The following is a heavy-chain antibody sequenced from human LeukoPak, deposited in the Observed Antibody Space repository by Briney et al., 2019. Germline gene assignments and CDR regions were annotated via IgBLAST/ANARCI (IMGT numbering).Heavy chain of an antibody. CDR3: ARXADYSXXGXLDY. Sequence: GGSLRLSCAASGFTFSSHAMHWVRQAPGKGLESISVINSKGDSTHYANSVKDRFTISRDNSKNTLYLQMGSLRAEDMAVYYCARXADYSXXGXLDYWGQGTLVTVSS. CDR1: GFTFSSHA. D-gene: IGHD4-11*01. CDR2: INSKGDST. J-gene: IGHJ4*02. V-gene: IGHV3-64*01.